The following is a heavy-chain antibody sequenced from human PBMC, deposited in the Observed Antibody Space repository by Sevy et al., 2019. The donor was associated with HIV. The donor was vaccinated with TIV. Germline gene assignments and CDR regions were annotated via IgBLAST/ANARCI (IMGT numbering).Heavy chain of an antibody. D-gene: IGHD2-15*01. Sequence: AGSLRLSCVVSGFDIRSNYMSWVRQAPGKELEWVSHIHAGGTAYYADSVKGRFTFSRDDSKNTVSLQMRSLRGEDSAVYYCASEYCSRGSCFFDYWGQGIQVTVSS. V-gene: IGHV3-53*01. CDR2: IHAGGTA. J-gene: IGHJ4*02. CDR3: ASEYCSRGSCFFDY. CDR1: GFDIRSNY.